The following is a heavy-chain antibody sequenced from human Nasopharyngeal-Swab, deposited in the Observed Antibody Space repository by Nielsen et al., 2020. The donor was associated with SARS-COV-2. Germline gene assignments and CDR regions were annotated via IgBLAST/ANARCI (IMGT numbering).Heavy chain of an antibody. V-gene: IGHV3-53*01. CDR3: ARDLTAAGGYQYYGMDV. Sequence: GESLKISYAASGFTVSSNYMSWVRQAPGKGLEWVSVIYSGGSTYYADSVKGRFTISRDNSKNTLYLQMNSLRAEDTAVYYCARDLTAAGGYQYYGMDVWGQGTTVTVSS. D-gene: IGHD6-13*01. CDR2: IYSGGST. J-gene: IGHJ6*02. CDR1: GFTVSSNY.